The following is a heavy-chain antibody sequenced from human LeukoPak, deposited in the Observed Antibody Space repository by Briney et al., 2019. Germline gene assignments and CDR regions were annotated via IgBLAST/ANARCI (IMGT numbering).Heavy chain of an antibody. CDR2: IYTSGST. CDR1: GGSISSYY. V-gene: IGHV4-4*07. CDR3: ARHTYYYGSGSYYRRGYYFDY. J-gene: IGHJ4*02. Sequence: SETLSLTCTVSGGSISSYYWSWIRQPAGKGLEWIGRIYTSGSTNYNPSLKSRVTMAVDTSKNQFSLKLSSVTAADTAVYYCARHTYYYGSGSYYRRGYYFDYWGQGTLVTVSS. D-gene: IGHD3-10*01.